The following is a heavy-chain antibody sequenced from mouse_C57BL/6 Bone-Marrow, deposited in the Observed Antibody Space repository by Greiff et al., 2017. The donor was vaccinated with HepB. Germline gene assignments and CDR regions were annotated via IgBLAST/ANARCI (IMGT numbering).Heavy chain of an antibody. J-gene: IGHJ3*01. Sequence: QVQLQQSGPGLVQPSQRLSITCTVSGFSLTSYGVHWVRQSPGKGLEWLGVIWSGGSTDYNAAFISRLSISKDNSKSQVFFKMNSLQADDTAIYYCARNSAFGPWFAYWGQGTLVTVSA. CDR3: ARNSAFGPWFAY. CDR2: IWSGGST. CDR1: GFSLTSYG. V-gene: IGHV2-2*01.